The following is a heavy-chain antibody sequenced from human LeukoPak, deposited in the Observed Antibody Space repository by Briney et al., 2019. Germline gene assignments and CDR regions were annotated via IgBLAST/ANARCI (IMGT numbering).Heavy chain of an antibody. D-gene: IGHD4-17*01. Sequence: GGSLRLSCAASGLTFSTYMMSWVRQAPGKGLEWVSSISSSSSYIYYAESVKGRFTISRDNAKNSLYLQMNSLRAEDTAVYYRARDFYGDYVAAFDLWGQGTMVTVSS. CDR2: ISSSSSYI. J-gene: IGHJ3*01. V-gene: IGHV3-21*01. CDR3: ARDFYGDYVAAFDL. CDR1: GLTFSTYM.